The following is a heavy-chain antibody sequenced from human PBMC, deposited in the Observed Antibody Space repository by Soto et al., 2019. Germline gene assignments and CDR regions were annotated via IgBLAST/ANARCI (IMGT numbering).Heavy chain of an antibody. J-gene: IGHJ4*02. CDR1: GFTFSSYA. CDR3: ARDSDY. V-gene: IGHV3-30-3*01. CDR2: ISYDGSIE. Sequence: QVHLVESGGGVVQPGRSLRLSCAASGFTFSSYAIHWFRQAPGEGLEWLSVISYDGSIEYYADSVKGRFTTYRDNSNNTVYLQLSSLRREDTAVYYCARDSDYWGQGTLVAVSS.